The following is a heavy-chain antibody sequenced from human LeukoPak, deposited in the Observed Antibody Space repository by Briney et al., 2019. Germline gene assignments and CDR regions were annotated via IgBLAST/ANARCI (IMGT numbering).Heavy chain of an antibody. CDR1: GGSLGANY. CDR2: INQSGST. V-gene: IGHV4-34*01. CDR3: ARLPHIVVVPAVGAFDI. J-gene: IGHJ3*02. Sequence: SETLSLTCAVYGGSLGANYWSWIRQPPGKGLEWIGEINQSGSTNYNLSLKSRVTISVDTSKNQFSLKLSSVTAADTAVYYCARLPHIVVVPAVGAFDIWGQGTMVTVSS. D-gene: IGHD2-2*01.